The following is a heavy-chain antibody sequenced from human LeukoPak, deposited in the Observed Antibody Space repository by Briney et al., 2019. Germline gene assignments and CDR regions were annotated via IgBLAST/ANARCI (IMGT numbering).Heavy chain of an antibody. J-gene: IGHJ5*02. Sequence: GRSLRLSCTVSGFTFSTYAMHWVRQAPGKGLEWVAVIAYDGSNTYYLGSVKGRFTISRDNSENTLYLQMNSLRAEDAAVYYCAKDIGSTSLYNWFDPWGQGTLVTVSS. D-gene: IGHD2-2*01. CDR3: AKDIGSTSLYNWFDP. CDR1: GFTFSTYA. V-gene: IGHV3-33*03. CDR2: IAYDGSNT.